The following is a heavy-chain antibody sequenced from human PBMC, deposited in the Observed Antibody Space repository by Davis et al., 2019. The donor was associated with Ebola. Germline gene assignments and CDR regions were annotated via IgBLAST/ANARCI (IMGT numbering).Heavy chain of an antibody. J-gene: IGHJ5*02. CDR3: ARMKYSRKFDP. V-gene: IGHV4-34*01. CDR1: GGSFSGYY. CDR2: INHSGST. Sequence: SETLSLTCAVYGGSFSGYYWSWIRQPPGKGLEWIGEINHSGSTNYNPSLKSRVTISVDTSKNQFSLKLSSVTAADTAVYYCARMKYSRKFDPRGQGTLVTVSS. D-gene: IGHD6-6*01.